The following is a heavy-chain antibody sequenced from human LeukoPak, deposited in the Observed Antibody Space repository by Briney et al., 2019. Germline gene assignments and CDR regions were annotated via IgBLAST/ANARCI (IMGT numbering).Heavy chain of an antibody. V-gene: IGHV3-23*01. D-gene: IGHD3-10*01. CDR3: ARDLNRWGEFDY. Sequence: GGSLRLSCAASGFTFSSYAMSWVRQAPGKGLEWVSAISGSGGSTYYADSVKGRFTISRDNSKNTLYLQMNSLRAEDTAVYYRARDLNRWGEFDYWGQGTPVTVSS. CDR1: GFTFSSYA. CDR2: ISGSGGST. J-gene: IGHJ4*02.